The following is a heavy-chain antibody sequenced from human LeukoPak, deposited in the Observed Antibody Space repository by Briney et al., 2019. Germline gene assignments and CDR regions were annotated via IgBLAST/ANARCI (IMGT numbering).Heavy chain of an antibody. J-gene: IGHJ4*02. CDR2: IYYSGST. Sequence: PSETLSLTCTVSGGSISSYYWSWIRQPPGKGLEWIGYIYYSGSTNYNPSLKSRVTISVDTSKNQFSLKLSSATAADTAVYYCARLVGATRSQYYFDYWGQGTLVTVSS. CDR3: ARLVGATRSQYYFDY. V-gene: IGHV4-59*01. D-gene: IGHD1-26*01. CDR1: GGSISSYY.